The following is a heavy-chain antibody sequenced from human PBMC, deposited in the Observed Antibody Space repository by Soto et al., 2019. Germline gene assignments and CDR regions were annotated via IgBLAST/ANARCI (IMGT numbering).Heavy chain of an antibody. CDR3: AKEHVSTRIFGVSGLDV. CDR2: VHSSGNT. V-gene: IGHV4-30-4*01. D-gene: IGHD3-3*01. Sequence: PSETLSLTCTVSGASVSSGIYLWNWIRQPPGKGLEWIGCVHSSGNTYYNPSLESRLTVSADKSENRFSLNLRSVTAADTAVYYCAKEHVSTRIFGVSGLDVWGRGTTVTVSS. J-gene: IGHJ6*02. CDR1: GASVSSGIYL.